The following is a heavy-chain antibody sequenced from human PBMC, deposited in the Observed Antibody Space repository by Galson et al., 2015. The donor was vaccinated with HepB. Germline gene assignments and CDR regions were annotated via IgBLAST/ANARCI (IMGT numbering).Heavy chain of an antibody. Sequence: SLRLSCAASGFTFSSYAMHWVRQAPGKGLEWVAVISYDGSNKYYADSVKGRFTISRDNSKNTVYLQMNSLRAEDTAVYYCAKDRFDILTGHTGHWGQGTLVTVSS. CDR3: AKDRFDILTGHTGH. CDR1: GFTFSSYA. D-gene: IGHD3-9*01. V-gene: IGHV3-30*04. CDR2: ISYDGSNK. J-gene: IGHJ4*02.